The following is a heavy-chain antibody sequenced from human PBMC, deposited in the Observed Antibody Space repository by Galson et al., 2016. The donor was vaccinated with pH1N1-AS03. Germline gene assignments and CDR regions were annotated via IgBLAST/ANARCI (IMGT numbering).Heavy chain of an antibody. CDR3: AKASNDDIWGSYRPVKY. V-gene: IGHV4-59*01. Sequence: ETLSLTCAVSGGSISDYYLSWIRQPPGKGLEWIGHIHHSGTTNYNPSLKSRVTISVDTSKKQFSLKMTSVTAADTAVYYCAKASNDDIWGSYRPVKYWGQGSRVIVSS. CDR1: GGSISDYY. CDR2: IHHSGTT. D-gene: IGHD3-16*02. J-gene: IGHJ4*02.